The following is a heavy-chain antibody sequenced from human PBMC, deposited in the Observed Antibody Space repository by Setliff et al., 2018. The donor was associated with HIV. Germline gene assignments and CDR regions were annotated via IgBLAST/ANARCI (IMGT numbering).Heavy chain of an antibody. V-gene: IGHV3-30*02. CDR1: GFTLSHYG. CDR3: AKTNGWFLIDY. CDR2: IRNDASNT. D-gene: IGHD6-19*01. J-gene: IGHJ4*02. Sequence: PGGPLRLSCAASGFTLSHYGMHWVRQAPGKGLEWVTFIRNDASNTYYADSVKGRFTISRDDSKNTLFLQMDSLRPEDTALYYCAKTNGWFLIDYWGQGTLVTVSS.